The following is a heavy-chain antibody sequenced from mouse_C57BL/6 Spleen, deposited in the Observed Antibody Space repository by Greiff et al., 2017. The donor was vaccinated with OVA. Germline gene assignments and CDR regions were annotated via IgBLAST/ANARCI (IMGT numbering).Heavy chain of an antibody. CDR2: IYPGDGDT. CDR3: AKGGYGNDPMDY. D-gene: IGHD2-1*01. V-gene: IGHV1-80*01. J-gene: IGHJ4*01. Sequence: VQLQQSGAELVKPGASVKISCKASGYAFSSYWMNWVKQRPGKGLEWIGQIYPGDGDTNYNGKFKGKATLTADKSSSTAYMQLSSLTSEDSAVYCCAKGGYGNDPMDYWGQGTSVTVSS. CDR1: GYAFSSYW.